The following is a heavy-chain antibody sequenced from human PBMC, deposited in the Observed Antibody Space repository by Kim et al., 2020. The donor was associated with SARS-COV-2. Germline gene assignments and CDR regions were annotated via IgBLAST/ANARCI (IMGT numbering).Heavy chain of an antibody. V-gene: IGHV4-59*01. CDR1: GDSIRYYY. Sequence: SETLSLTCGVSGDSIRYYYWSWIRQPPGKGLEWIGYIYYTGNTNYNPSLKSRVTISVDTSKNQFSLKLNSVTAADTAVYCCASLAAGYGMDVWGQGTTVT. J-gene: IGHJ6*02. CDR2: IYYTGNT. CDR3: ASLAAGYGMDV. D-gene: IGHD6-13*01.